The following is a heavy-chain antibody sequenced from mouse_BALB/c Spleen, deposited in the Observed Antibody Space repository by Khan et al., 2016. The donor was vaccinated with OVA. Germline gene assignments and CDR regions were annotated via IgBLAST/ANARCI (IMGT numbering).Heavy chain of an antibody. J-gene: IGHJ2*01. CDR2: ISYSGFT. V-gene: IGHV3-2*02. CDR3: ARSNYYGYYFDY. D-gene: IGHD1-1*01. Sequence: EVQLQESGPGLVKPSQSLSLTCTVTGYSITSGYAWNWIRQFPGNKLEWMGYISYSGFTNYNPSLKSRISITRETSKNQFFLQLSSVTSEDTATYYCARSNYYGYYFDYWCQGATLTVSS. CDR1: GYSITSGYA.